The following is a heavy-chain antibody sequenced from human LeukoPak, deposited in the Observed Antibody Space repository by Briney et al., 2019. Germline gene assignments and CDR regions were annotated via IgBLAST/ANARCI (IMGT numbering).Heavy chain of an antibody. CDR2: IYTSGST. J-gene: IGHJ6*03. CDR3: ARNTGGYSYGYNYYMDV. Sequence: SETLSLTCTVSGGSISSYYWSWLRQPAGKGLEGIGRIYTSGSTNYNPSPKSRVTMSVDTSNNQFSLKLSSVTAADTAVYYCARNTGGYSYGYNYYMDVWGKGTTVTVSS. CDR1: GGSISSYY. D-gene: IGHD5-18*01. V-gene: IGHV4-4*07.